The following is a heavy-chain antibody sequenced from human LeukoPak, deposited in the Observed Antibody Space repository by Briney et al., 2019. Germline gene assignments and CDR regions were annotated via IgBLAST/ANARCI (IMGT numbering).Heavy chain of an antibody. Sequence: GGSLRLSCAASGFTFSSYSMNWVRQAPGKGLEWVSYSRSSSSTIYYAVSVKGGFTISRDNHKKSLYLQMNSMRADDTSVYYCARGGYDTYYYYYYYMDVWGKGTTVTVS. CDR1: GFTFSSYS. V-gene: IGHV3-48*01. CDR2: SRSSSSTI. CDR3: ARGGYDTYYYYYYYMDV. J-gene: IGHJ6*03. D-gene: IGHD5-12*01.